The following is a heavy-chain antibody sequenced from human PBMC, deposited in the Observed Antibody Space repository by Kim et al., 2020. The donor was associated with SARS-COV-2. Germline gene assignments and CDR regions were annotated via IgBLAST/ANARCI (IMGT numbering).Heavy chain of an antibody. CDR3: ARGNPDYYSYGMDV. CDR1: GGAISNYY. V-gene: IGHV4-59*01. CDR2: IYYRGTF. J-gene: IGHJ6*02. Sequence: SETLSLTCSVSGGAISNYYWNWIRQPPGKGLEWIGYIYYRGTFNYNPSLKSRVTISVDTSKNLFSLNLHAVTAADTATYYCARGNPDYYSYGMDVWGQGTPVTVSS.